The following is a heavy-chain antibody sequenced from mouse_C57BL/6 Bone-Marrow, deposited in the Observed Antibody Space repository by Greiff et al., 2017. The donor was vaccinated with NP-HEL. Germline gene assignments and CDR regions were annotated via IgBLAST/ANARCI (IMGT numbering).Heavy chain of an antibody. Sequence: QVQLQQPGAELVKPGASVKLSCKASGYTFTSYLMHWVKQRPGRGLEWIGRIDPNSGGTKYYEKFKSKATLPVDKPSSKANMQINSLTSEDSAVYYGARYYYGSSSFDYWGQGTTLTVSS. J-gene: IGHJ2*01. CDR3: ARYYYGSSSFDY. V-gene: IGHV1-72*01. CDR1: GYTFTSYL. D-gene: IGHD1-1*01. CDR2: IDPNSGGT.